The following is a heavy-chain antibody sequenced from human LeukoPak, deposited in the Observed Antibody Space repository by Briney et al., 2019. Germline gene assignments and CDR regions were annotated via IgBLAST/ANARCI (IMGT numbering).Heavy chain of an antibody. CDR1: GGSFSGYY. CDR3: ARGPVAGRLYYFDY. Sequence: SETLSLTCAVYGGSFSGYYWSWIRQPPGKGLEWIGEINHSGSTNYNPSLKSRVTISVDTSKNQFSLQLSTVTAADTAVYYCARGPVAGRLYYFDYWGQGTLVTVSS. D-gene: IGHD2-15*01. J-gene: IGHJ4*02. CDR2: INHSGST. V-gene: IGHV4-34*01.